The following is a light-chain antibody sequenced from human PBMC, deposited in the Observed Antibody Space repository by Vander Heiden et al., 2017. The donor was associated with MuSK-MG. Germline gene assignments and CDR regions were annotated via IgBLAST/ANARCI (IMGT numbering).Light chain of an antibody. J-gene: IGKJ4*01. V-gene: IGKV1-5*01. CDR3: QQYNSYSLT. CDR2: DAS. CDR1: QSISSW. Sequence: DIQMTQSPSTLSASVGDRVTITCRASQSISSWLAWYQQKPGKAPKLLIYDASSLESAVPSRFSGSRSRTEFTLTISILQPDDFATYYCQQYNSYSLTFGGRTKVEIK.